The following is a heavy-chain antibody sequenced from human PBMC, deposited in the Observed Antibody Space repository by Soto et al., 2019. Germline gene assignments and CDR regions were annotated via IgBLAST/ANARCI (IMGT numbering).Heavy chain of an antibody. V-gene: IGHV4-59*08. CDR3: ARHPSLAEAANY. J-gene: IGHJ4*02. CDR1: GGSISSYY. D-gene: IGHD6-13*01. CDR2: IYYSGST. Sequence: PSETLSLTCTVSGGSISSYYWSWIRQPPGKGLEWIGYIYYSGSTNYNPSLKSRVTISVDTSKNQFSLKLSSVTAADTAVYYCARHPSLAEAANYWGQGTLVTVSS.